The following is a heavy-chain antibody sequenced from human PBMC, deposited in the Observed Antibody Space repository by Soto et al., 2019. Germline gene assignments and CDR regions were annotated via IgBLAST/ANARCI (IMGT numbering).Heavy chain of an antibody. D-gene: IGHD3-10*01. J-gene: IGHJ6*02. V-gene: IGHV1-18*01. CDR3: ARDLVGGYYGSGSHSYYYYYGMDV. CDR2: ISAYNGNT. Sequence: ASVKVSCKASGYTFTSYGISWVRQAPGQGLEWMGWISAYNGNTNYAQKLQGRVTMTTDTSTSTAYMELRSLRSDDTAVYYCARDLVGGYYGSGSHSYYYYYGMDVWGQGTTVTVSS. CDR1: GYTFTSYG.